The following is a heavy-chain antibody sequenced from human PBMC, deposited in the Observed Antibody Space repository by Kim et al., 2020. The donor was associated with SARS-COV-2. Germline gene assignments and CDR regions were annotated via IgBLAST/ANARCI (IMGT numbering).Heavy chain of an antibody. CDR3: ARVVGPYYYDSSGYRQAFDI. D-gene: IGHD3-22*01. V-gene: IGHV4-4*07. Sequence: SETLSLTCAVSGGSITSYYWSWIRQPAGKGLEWIGRIYSSGSTNYNPSLKSRVTMSVDTSKNQFSLKLSSVTAADTAVYYCARVVGPYYYDSSGYRQAFDIWGQGTMVTVSS. CDR1: GGSITSYY. J-gene: IGHJ3*02. CDR2: IYSSGST.